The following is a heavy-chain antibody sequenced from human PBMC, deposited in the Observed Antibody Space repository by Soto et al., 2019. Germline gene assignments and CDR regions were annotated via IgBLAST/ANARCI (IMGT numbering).Heavy chain of an antibody. V-gene: IGHV1-69*06. CDR1: AGTFNNYA. J-gene: IGHJ6*02. CDR2: TIPLFRTS. CDR3: ARAGGRHYYYSGMHV. Sequence: QEQLVQSGPEVKKPGSSVTVSCNASAGTFNNYAICWVRQAPGQGLEWMGGTIPLFRTSSYALKFQGRVPITAEKCTSTVFMAMRNLKTEHMARYYCARAGGRHYYYSGMHVWGQGIKDPVSS. D-gene: IGHD2-15*01.